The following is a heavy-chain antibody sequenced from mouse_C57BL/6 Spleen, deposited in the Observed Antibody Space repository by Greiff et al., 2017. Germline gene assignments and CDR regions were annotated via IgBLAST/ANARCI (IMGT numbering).Heavy chain of an antibody. Sequence: LMEPGASVKISCKASGYSFTDYNMNWVKQSNGKSLEWIGVINPNYGTTSYNQKFKGKATLTVDQSSSTAYMQLNSLTSEDSAVYYCARNGYDDGYFDYWGQGTTLTVSS. CDR1: GYSFTDYN. J-gene: IGHJ2*01. CDR3: ARNGYDDGYFDY. V-gene: IGHV1-39*01. D-gene: IGHD2-2*01. CDR2: INPNYGTT.